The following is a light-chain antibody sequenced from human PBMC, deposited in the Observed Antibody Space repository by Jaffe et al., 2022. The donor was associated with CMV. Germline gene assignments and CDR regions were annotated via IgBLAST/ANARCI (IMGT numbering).Light chain of an antibody. V-gene: IGLV2-11*01. J-gene: IGLJ3*02. CDR3: CSYAGTYSWV. Sequence: QSALTQPRSVSGSPGQSVTISCTGTSSDVGGFNYVSWYQHHPGKAPKIMIFDVSKRPSGVPDRFSASKSGNTASLTISGLQAEDEADYYCCSYAGTYSWVFGGGTKLTVL. CDR2: DVS. CDR1: SSDVGGFNY.